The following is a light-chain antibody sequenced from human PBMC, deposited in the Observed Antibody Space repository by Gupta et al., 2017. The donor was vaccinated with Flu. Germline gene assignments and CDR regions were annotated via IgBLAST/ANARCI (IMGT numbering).Light chain of an antibody. CDR3: QQAYSFPLT. CDR2: PAS. CDR1: EVIYGQ. V-gene: IGKV1-12*01. Sequence: GDRVTVTCRASEVIYGQLGWYQQKPGKAPKLLIYPASTLQGGVPSRFSGSGSETEFTLTITTLQPEDAAFYFCQQAYSFPLTFGGGSKV. J-gene: IGKJ4*01.